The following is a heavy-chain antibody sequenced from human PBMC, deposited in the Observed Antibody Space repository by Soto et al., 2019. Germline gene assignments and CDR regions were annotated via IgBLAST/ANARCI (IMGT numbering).Heavy chain of an antibody. J-gene: IGHJ4*02. V-gene: IGHV4-34*01. CDR1: GGSFSGYY. CDR3: ARGSISMVQGVPIRY. Sequence: SETLSLTCAVYGGSFSGYYWSWIRQPPGKGLKWIGEINHSGSTNYTPSLKSRVTISVDTSKNQFSLKLSSVTAADTAVYYCARGSISMVQGVPIRYWGQGTLVTVSS. D-gene: IGHD3-10*01. CDR2: INHSGST.